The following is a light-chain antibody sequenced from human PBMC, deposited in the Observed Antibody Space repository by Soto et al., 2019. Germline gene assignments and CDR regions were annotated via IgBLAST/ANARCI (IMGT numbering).Light chain of an antibody. J-gene: IGLJ1*01. CDR3: SLYTSDSTYV. V-gene: IGLV2-18*01. CDR1: SSDFGSYNR. Sequence: QSALTQPPSVSGSPGQSVTISCTGTSSDFGSYNRVSWYQRPPGTGPKLMIYEVSSRPSGVPDRFSGSKSGNTASLTISGLQAEYEAEYYCSLYTSDSTYVFGTGTKVTVL. CDR2: EVS.